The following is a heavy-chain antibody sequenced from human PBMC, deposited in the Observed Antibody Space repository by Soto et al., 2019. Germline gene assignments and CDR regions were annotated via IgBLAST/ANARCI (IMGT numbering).Heavy chain of an antibody. J-gene: IGHJ4*02. V-gene: IGHV4-39*01. D-gene: IGHD1-26*01. CDR1: VGSISSSSYY. CDR2: IYYSGST. CDR3: ARTTPSGGSSRPVFDY. Sequence: SETLSLTCTFSVGSISSSSYYWGWIRQPPWKGLEWIGSIYYSGSTYYNPSLKSRVTISVDTSKNQFSLKLSSVTAADTAVYYCARTTPSGGSSRPVFDYWGQVTLVIVSS.